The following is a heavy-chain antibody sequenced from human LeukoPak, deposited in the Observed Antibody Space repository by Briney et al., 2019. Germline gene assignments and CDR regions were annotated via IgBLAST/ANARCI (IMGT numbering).Heavy chain of an antibody. CDR2: ISSSGGST. V-gene: IGHV3-64*01. CDR3: ARDGVAATDYYGMDV. CDR1: GFTFSSYA. J-gene: IGHJ6*02. D-gene: IGHD2-15*01. Sequence: GGSLRLSCAASGFTFSSYAMPWVRQAPGKGLEYVSAISSSGGSTYYANSVKGRFTISRDNSKNTLYLQMGSLRAEDMAVYYCARDGVAATDYYGMDVWGQGTTVTVSS.